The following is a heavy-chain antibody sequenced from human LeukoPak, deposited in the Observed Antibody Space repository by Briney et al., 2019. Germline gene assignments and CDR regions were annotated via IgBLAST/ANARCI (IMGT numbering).Heavy chain of an antibody. CDR1: GYTFTSYD. V-gene: IGHV1-8*03. Sequence: ASVKVSCKASGYTFTSYDINWVRQATGQGLEWMGWMNPNSGNTGYAQKFQGRVTITRNTSISTAYMELSSLRSDDTAVYYCARDSGDYYDSSGYFNYWGQGTLVTVSS. D-gene: IGHD3-22*01. J-gene: IGHJ4*02. CDR3: ARDSGDYYDSSGYFNY. CDR2: MNPNSGNT.